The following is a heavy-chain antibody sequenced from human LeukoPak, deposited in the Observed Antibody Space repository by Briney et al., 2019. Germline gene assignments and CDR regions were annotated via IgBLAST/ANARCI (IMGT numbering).Heavy chain of an antibody. CDR3: ARGRSGYCGSGSQIDY. Sequence: PSETLSLTCAVYGGSFSGYYWSWIRQPPGKGLEWIGEINHSGSTNYNPPLKSRVTISVDTSKNQFSLKLSSVTAADTAVYYCARGRSGYCGSGSQIDYWGQGTLVTVSS. CDR1: GGSFSGYY. D-gene: IGHD3-10*01. V-gene: IGHV4-34*01. J-gene: IGHJ4*02. CDR2: INHSGST.